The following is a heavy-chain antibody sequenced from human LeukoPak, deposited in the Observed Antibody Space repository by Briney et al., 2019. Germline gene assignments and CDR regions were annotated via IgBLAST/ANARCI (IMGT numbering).Heavy chain of an antibody. D-gene: IGHD2-2*01. CDR1: GFIFSRHW. CDR3: ARDGGRSTDFDY. V-gene: IGHV3-7*01. CDR2: IKQDGSER. J-gene: IGHJ4*02. Sequence: PGGSLRLSCGASGFIFSRHWMSWVRQAPGKGPEWVANIKQDGSERYYVGSVKGRFTISRDNAKNLLYLQMNSPRAEDTALYYCARDGGRSTDFDYWGQGTLVTVSS.